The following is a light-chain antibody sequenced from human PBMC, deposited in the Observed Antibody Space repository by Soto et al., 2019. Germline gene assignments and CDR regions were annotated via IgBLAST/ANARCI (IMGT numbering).Light chain of an antibody. CDR3: MQSIQLPRT. CDR1: QSLLHSNGKTH. V-gene: IGKV2D-29*01. J-gene: IGKJ3*01. Sequence: DIVLTQSPLSLSVTPGQPASISCTSSQSLLHSNGKTHMYWYLQKPGQPPQVLIYEVSNRFSGVLDRFSGSGSGTDFTLKISRVEAEDVWVYYCMQSIQLPRTFGPGTKVDLK. CDR2: EVS.